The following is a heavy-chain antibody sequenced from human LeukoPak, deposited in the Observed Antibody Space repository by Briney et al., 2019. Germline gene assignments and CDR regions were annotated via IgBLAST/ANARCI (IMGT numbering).Heavy chain of an antibody. Sequence: ASVKVSCKASGYTFTSYDINWVRQATGQGLEWMGWMNPNSGNTGYAQKFQGRVTITRNTSISTAYMELSSLRSEDTAVYYCARGRGSGWSFYYYYMDVWGKGTTVTVSS. CDR2: MNPNSGNT. J-gene: IGHJ6*03. CDR1: GYTFTSYD. CDR3: ARGRGSGWSFYYYYMDV. V-gene: IGHV1-8*03. D-gene: IGHD6-19*01.